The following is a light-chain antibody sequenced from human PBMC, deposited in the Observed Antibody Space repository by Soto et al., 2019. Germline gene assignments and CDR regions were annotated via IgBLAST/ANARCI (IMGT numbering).Light chain of an antibody. Sequence: DIQMTQSPSTLSASIGDRGTITCRASQSISGSLAWYQLKPGKAPKLLIFDASTLESGVPSRFSGSGSGTEFTLTISSLQPDDFATYYCQQYNSYLWTFGQGTKVDIK. CDR2: DAS. J-gene: IGKJ1*01. CDR3: QQYNSYLWT. CDR1: QSISGS. V-gene: IGKV1-5*01.